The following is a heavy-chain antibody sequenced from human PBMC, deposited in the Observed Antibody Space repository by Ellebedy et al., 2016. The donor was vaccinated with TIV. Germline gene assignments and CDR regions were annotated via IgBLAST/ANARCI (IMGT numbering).Heavy chain of an antibody. Sequence: AASVTVSCKVSGYTLTELSMHWVRQAPGKGLEWMGGFDPDDGETIYAQKFQARVTMTEDTSTDTAYMELTSLRSEDTAVYYCATTYYYDTSGYYERDFDYWGQGTLVTVSS. V-gene: IGHV1-24*01. J-gene: IGHJ4*02. CDR1: GYTLTELS. CDR2: FDPDDGET. D-gene: IGHD3-22*01. CDR3: ATTYYYDTSGYYERDFDY.